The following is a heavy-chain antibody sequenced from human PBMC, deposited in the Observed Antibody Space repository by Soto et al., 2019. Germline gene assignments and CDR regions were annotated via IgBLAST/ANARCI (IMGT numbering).Heavy chain of an antibody. V-gene: IGHV4-31*03. CDR3: ARVRYYDSSGYGINWFDP. CDR1: GGSISSGGYY. D-gene: IGHD3-22*01. Sequence: SETLSLTCTVSGGSISSGGYYWSWIRQHPGKGLEWIGYIYYSGSTYYNPSLKSRVTISVDTSKNQFSLKLSSVTAADTAVYYCARVRYYDSSGYGINWFDPWGQGTLVTVSS. CDR2: IYYSGST. J-gene: IGHJ5*02.